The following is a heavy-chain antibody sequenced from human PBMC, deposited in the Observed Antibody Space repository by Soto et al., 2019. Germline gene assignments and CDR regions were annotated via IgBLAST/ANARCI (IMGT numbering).Heavy chain of an antibody. J-gene: IGHJ2*01. CDR3: ARMAGPWYFDL. CDR1: GGSFSGFY. Sequence: QVQLQQWGAGLLKPSETLSLTCAVHGGSFSGFYWTWIRQPPGKGLEWIGEINHSGSSNYNPPLKSRVTMSLDTSRNQFSLSLSSVTAADTAVYYCARMAGPWYFDLWGRGTLVTVSS. V-gene: IGHV4-34*01. CDR2: INHSGSS.